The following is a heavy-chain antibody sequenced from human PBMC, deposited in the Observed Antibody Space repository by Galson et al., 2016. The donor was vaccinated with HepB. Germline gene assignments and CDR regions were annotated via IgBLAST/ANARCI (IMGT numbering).Heavy chain of an antibody. CDR1: GFTFSSYW. V-gene: IGHV3-7*01. CDR2: INLDGSVR. Sequence: SLRLSCAASGFTFSSYWLSWVRQAPGKGLEWLANINLDGSVRHHVDSVKGRFTISRDNAKNSLYLQMSSLRAEDTAVYYCATSEDSAATFWGQGTLVTVSS. CDR3: ATSEDSAATF. D-gene: IGHD4-11*01. J-gene: IGHJ4*02.